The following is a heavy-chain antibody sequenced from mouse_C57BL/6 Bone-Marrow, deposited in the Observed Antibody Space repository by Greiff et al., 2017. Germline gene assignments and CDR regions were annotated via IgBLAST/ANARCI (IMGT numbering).Heavy chain of an antibody. Sequence: VQLKQSGAELVKPGASVKLSCTASGFNIKDYYMHWVKQRTEQGLEWIGRIDPEDGETKYAPKFPGKATITADTSSNTAYLQLSSLTSEDTAVYYCASRYYYGSSYAMDYWGQGTSVTVSS. CDR2: IDPEDGET. CDR1: GFNIKDYY. V-gene: IGHV14-2*01. CDR3: ASRYYYGSSYAMDY. D-gene: IGHD1-1*01. J-gene: IGHJ4*01.